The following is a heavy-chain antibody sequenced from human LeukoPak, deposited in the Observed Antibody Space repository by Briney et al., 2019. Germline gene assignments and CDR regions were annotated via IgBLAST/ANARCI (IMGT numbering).Heavy chain of an antibody. D-gene: IGHD2-2*01. CDR1: GFTFSDYY. CDR3: ARGGLVVVPAATSHASYYFDY. J-gene: IGHJ4*02. CDR2: ISSSGSTI. V-gene: IGHV3-11*01. Sequence: PGGSLRLSCAASGFTFSDYYMSWIRQAPGKGLEWVSYISSSGSTIYYADSVKGRFTISRDNAKNSLYLQMNSLRAEDTAVYYCARGGLVVVPAATSHASYYFDYWGQGTLVTVSS.